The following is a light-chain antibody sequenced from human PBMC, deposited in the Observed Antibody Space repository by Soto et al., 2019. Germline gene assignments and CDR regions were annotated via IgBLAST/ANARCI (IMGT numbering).Light chain of an antibody. CDR3: MQSTQLPFT. CDR2: DVS. V-gene: IGKV2D-29*01. CDR1: ESLLPSGGKTF. J-gene: IGKJ3*01. Sequence: DLVMTQTPLSLSVTPGQPASISCKSSESLLPSGGKTFLSWFMQKSGQPPQVLIYDVSSRFPGVPDRFSGIGSGTDFTLKIRRVEAEYVGVYFCMQSTQLPFTFGPGTKVDIK.